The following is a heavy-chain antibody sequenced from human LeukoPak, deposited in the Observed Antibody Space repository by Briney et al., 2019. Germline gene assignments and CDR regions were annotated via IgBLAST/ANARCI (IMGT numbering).Heavy chain of an antibody. D-gene: IGHD1-26*01. CDR3: ARDPYSGNYGAYYYYYMDV. J-gene: IGHJ6*03. CDR1: GFTFSSYG. CDR2: ITSSSSYI. V-gene: IGHV3-21*06. Sequence: GGSLRLSCAASGFTFSSYGMDWVRQAPGKGLEWVPSITSSSSYIYYADSVKGRFTISRDNAKNSLYLQMDSLRVEDTAVYYCARDPYSGNYGAYYYYYMDVWGKGTTVTISS.